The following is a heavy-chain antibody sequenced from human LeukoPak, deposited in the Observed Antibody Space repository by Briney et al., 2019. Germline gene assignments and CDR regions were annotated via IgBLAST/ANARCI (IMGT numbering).Heavy chain of an antibody. J-gene: IGHJ4*02. CDR2: INPKSGGS. Sequence: GASVKVSCKASGYTFTGYYMHWVRQAPGQGLEWMGWINPKSGGSNYAQKLQGRVTMTTDTSTSTAYMELRSLRSDDTAVYYCARAYYDSTGYSDYWGQGTLVTASS. CDR3: ARAYYDSTGYSDY. CDR1: GYTFTGYY. D-gene: IGHD3-22*01. V-gene: IGHV1-2*02.